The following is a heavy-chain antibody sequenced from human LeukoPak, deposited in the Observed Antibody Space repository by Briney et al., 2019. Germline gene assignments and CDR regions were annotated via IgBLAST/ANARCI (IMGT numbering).Heavy chain of an antibody. Sequence: ASVKVSCKASGGTFSSYAISWVRQAPGQGLEWMGGIIPIFGTANYAQKFQGRVTITAEESTSTAYMELSSLRSEDTAVYYCAREVVGATNPFDYWGQGTLVTVSS. V-gene: IGHV1-69*01. CDR2: IIPIFGTA. D-gene: IGHD1-26*01. J-gene: IGHJ4*02. CDR3: AREVVGATNPFDY. CDR1: GGTFSSYA.